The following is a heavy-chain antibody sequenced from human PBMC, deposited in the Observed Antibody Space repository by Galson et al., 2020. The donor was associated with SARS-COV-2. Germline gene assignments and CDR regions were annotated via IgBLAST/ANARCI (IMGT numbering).Heavy chain of an antibody. J-gene: IGHJ5*02. CDR3: TRHQSYGDYTWFDP. CDR2: IRSKANSYAT. D-gene: IGHD4-17*01. V-gene: IGHV3-73*01. Sequence: GGSLRLPCAASGFTFSGSAMHWVRQPSGKGLEWVGRIRSKANSYATAYAASVKGRFTISRDDSKNTAYLQMNSLKTEDTAVYYCTRHQSYGDYTWFDPWGQGTLVTVSS. CDR1: GFTFSGSA.